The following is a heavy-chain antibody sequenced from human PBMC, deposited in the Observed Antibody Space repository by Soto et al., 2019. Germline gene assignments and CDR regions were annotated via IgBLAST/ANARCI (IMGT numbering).Heavy chain of an antibody. J-gene: IGHJ5*02. CDR3: ARDREYYYGSGSYSWFDP. V-gene: IGHV1-69*12. CDR1: GGTFSSYA. CDR2: IIPIFGTA. D-gene: IGHD3-10*01. Sequence: QVQLVQSGAEVKKPGSSVKVSCKASGGTFSSYAISWVRQAPGQGLEWMGGIIPIFGTANYAQKFQGRVTINADESTSTAYMELSSLRAEDTAVYYCARDREYYYGSGSYSWFDPWGQGTLVTVSS.